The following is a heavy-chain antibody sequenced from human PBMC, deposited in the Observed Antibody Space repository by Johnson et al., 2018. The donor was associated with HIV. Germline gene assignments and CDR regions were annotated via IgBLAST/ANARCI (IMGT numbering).Heavy chain of an antibody. Sequence: QVQLVESGGGLVQPGRSLRLSCAASGFAFSSYAMHWVRQAPGKGLEWVAVISYDGSEKYYVDSVKGRITISRDNAKNSLYLQINSLRAEDTAVYYCAKVRGWSDDTFDIWGQGTMVTVSS. D-gene: IGHD5-12*01. CDR2: ISYDGSEK. J-gene: IGHJ3*02. CDR1: GFAFSSYA. CDR3: AKVRGWSDDTFDI. V-gene: IGHV3-30*18.